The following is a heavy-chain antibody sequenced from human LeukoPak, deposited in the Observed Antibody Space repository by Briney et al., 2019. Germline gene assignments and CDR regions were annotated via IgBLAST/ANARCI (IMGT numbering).Heavy chain of an antibody. CDR3: VKVRRRSRVGYFDY. J-gene: IGHJ4*02. D-gene: IGHD1-26*01. CDR2: INKDGSVT. Sequence: GGSLRLSCAASGFTCSSSWIHWARQAPGKGLVWVSRINKDGSVTDYAESVKGRFSISRDNAKNTLYLQMNSLRVEDTAIYYCVKVRRRSRVGYFDYWGRGTLVTVSS. V-gene: IGHV3-74*01. CDR1: GFTCSSSW.